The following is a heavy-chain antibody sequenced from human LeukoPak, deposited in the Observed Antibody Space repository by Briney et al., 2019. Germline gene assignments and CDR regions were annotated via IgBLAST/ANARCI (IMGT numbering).Heavy chain of an antibody. CDR3: AREGVWFGELAHRYFFDY. V-gene: IGHV3-11*04. Sequence: GGSLRLSFEVSGFTFSDYYMSWIRQAPGKGLEWVSYISSSGTTIYYADSVKGRFTISRDNAKNSLYLQMNSLRAEDTAVYYCAREGVWFGELAHRYFFDYWGQGTLVTVSS. J-gene: IGHJ4*02. D-gene: IGHD3-10*01. CDR1: GFTFSDYY. CDR2: ISSSGTTI.